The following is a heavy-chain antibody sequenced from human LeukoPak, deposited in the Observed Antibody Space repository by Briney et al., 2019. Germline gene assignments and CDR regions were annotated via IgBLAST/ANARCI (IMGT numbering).Heavy chain of an antibody. CDR1: GFIFSSYE. D-gene: IGHD3-10*01. Sequence: HPGGSLRLSCAASGFIFSSYEMNWVRQAPGKGLEWVAYISSGSSTIYYADSVKGRFTVSRDNAKSSLYLQMNSLKDEDTAVYYCARSLRGKTFHAFDVWGQGTMVTVSS. CDR2: ISSGSSTI. V-gene: IGHV3-48*02. J-gene: IGHJ3*01. CDR3: ARSLRGKTFHAFDV.